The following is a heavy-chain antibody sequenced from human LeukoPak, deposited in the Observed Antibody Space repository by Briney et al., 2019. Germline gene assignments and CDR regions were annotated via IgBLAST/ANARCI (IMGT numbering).Heavy chain of an antibody. J-gene: IGHJ5*02. CDR2: IYYSGST. CDR3: ARDAPFWSGSGTQFDP. CDR1: GGSISSSSYY. D-gene: IGHD3-3*01. V-gene: IGHV4-39*07. Sequence: SETLSLTCTVSGGSISSSSYYWGWIRQPPGKGLEWIGSIYYSGSTYYNPPLKSRVTISVDTSKNQFSLKLSSVTAADTAVYYCARDAPFWSGSGTQFDPWGQGTLVTVSS.